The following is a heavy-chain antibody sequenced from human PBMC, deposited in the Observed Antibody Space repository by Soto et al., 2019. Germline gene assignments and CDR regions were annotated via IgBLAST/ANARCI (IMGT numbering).Heavy chain of an antibody. CDR1: GFTFNTYW. V-gene: IGHV3-74*01. J-gene: IGHJ4*02. D-gene: IGHD3-22*01. CDR3: APGGSGYFTY. Sequence: EVQLVESGGGLVQPGGSLRVSCAASGFTFNTYWMQWVRQAPGKGLVWVSRIKSDGSYTNYADSVKGRFTISRDNAKNTLFLQMNSLGAEDTAVYYCAPGGSGYFTYWGQGTLVTVSS. CDR2: IKSDGSYT.